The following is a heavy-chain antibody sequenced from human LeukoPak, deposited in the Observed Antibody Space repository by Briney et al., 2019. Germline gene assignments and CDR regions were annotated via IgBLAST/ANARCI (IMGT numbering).Heavy chain of an antibody. CDR1: GFTFGDYA. J-gene: IGHJ4*02. Sequence: GGSLRLSCTASGFTFGDYALSWVRQAPGKGLEGVGFIRSKAYGGTTEYAASVKGTFTISGDDSKSIAYLQMSSLKTEDTAVYYCTRVRGYSSGYGDYWGQGTLVTVSS. CDR2: IRSKAYGGTT. V-gene: IGHV3-49*04. CDR3: TRVRGYSSGYGDY. D-gene: IGHD5-18*01.